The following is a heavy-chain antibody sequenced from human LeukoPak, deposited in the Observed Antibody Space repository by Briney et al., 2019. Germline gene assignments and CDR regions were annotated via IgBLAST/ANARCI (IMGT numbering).Heavy chain of an antibody. CDR1: GFTFINYA. D-gene: IGHD6-13*01. J-gene: IGHJ6*02. CDR2: ISGGGTST. CDR3: AKASAAGDYYFYGVDV. Sequence: PGGSLRLSCAASGFTFINYAMNWVRQAPGKGLDWVSDISGGGTSTYYADSVKGRFTISRDNSKNTLYLQMNSLRAEDSAIYYCAKASAAGDYYFYGVDVWGQGTTVTVSS. V-gene: IGHV3-23*01.